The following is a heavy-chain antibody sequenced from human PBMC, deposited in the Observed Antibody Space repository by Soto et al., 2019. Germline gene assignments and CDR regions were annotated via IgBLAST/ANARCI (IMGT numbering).Heavy chain of an antibody. CDR3: AKWEDRGYGFAFDY. V-gene: IGHV3-30*18. CDR2: ISYDGSNE. J-gene: IGHJ4*02. D-gene: IGHD1-26*01. Sequence: QVQLVESGGGVVQPGRSPRLSCAASGFTFRSYGMHWVRQTPGKGLEWVAGISYDGSNEYYADSVKGRFTISRDNSKNTLYLQTDSLKTEDTAVYYCAKWEDRGYGFAFDYWGQGTLVTVSS. CDR1: GFTFRSYG.